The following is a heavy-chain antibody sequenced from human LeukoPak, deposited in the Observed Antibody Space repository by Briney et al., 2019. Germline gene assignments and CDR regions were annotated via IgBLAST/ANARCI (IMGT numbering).Heavy chain of an antibody. J-gene: IGHJ4*02. D-gene: IGHD2-15*01. CDR2: IIPHSGGT. Sequence: ASVKVSCKASGYTLTDYYVHWVRQAPGQDLEWMGFIIPHSGGTNYRQRFQGRVLMTRDMSIGTFYMELSSLRSDDTAVYYCSTEDKLCTTPKCGVYWGQGTLVTVSS. CDR1: GYTLTDYY. V-gene: IGHV1-2*02. CDR3: STEDKLCTTPKCGVY.